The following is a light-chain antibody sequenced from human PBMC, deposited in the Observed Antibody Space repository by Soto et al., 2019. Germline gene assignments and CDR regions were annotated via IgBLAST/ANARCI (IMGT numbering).Light chain of an antibody. J-gene: IGKJ2*01. CDR1: QSVSSSY. CDR3: QQYGRSPGYT. Sequence: EIVLTQSPGTLSLSPGERATLSCRASQSVSSSYLTWYQQKPGQAPRVLVYGSSRRATGIPDRFSGSGSGTDFTLTISRLEPEDFAVYYCQQYGRSPGYTFAQGTKLEIK. CDR2: GSS. V-gene: IGKV3-20*01.